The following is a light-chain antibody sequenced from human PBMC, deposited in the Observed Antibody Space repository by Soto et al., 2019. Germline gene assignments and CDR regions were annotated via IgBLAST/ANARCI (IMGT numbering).Light chain of an antibody. V-gene: IGKV1-39*01. CDR2: AAS. CDR3: QQSYSTFLWT. CDR1: QSISSY. J-gene: IGKJ2*01. Sequence: DIQMTQSPSSLSASVGDRVTITCRASQSISSYLNWYQQKPGKAPKLLIYAASSLQSGVPSRFSGSGSGTDFTLTISSLQPEDFATYYCQQSYSTFLWTFCQGTKLEIK.